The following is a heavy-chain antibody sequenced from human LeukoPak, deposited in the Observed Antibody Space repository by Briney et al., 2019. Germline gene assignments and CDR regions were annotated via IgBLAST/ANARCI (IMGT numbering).Heavy chain of an antibody. J-gene: IGHJ4*02. V-gene: IGHV4-4*09. CDR3: ARSPVVVGGGVVIIQPYFDY. D-gene: IGHD3-3*01. CDR1: GGSFSGYY. CDR2: IYTSGST. Sequence: SETLFLTCAVYGGSFSGYYWSWIRQPPGKGLEWIGYIYTSGSTNYNPSLKSRVTISVDTSKNQFSLKLSSVTAADTAVYYCARSPVVVGGGVVIIQPYFDYWGQGTLVTVSS.